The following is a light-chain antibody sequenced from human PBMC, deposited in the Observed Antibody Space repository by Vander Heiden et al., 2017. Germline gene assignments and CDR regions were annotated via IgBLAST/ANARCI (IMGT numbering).Light chain of an antibody. Sequence: EIVLTQSPGTLSLSPGERGTLSCRASQSVSTGYLAWYQQKPGQTPRLLIYGTSRRATGTPDRFSGSGSGTDFTLTISRLEPEDFAVYYCQQYGSSPQMFGQGTKVEIK. CDR3: QQYGSSPQM. CDR1: QSVSTGY. V-gene: IGKV3-20*01. J-gene: IGKJ1*01. CDR2: GTS.